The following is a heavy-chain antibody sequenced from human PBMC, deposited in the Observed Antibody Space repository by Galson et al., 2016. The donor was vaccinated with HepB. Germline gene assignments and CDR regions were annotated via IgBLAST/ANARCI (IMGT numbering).Heavy chain of an antibody. CDR2: IWYDGSNK. Sequence: SLRLSCAASGFTFFTYGMHWVRQAPGKGLEWVAVIWYDGSNKYCADSVKGRFTISRDNSKNTLYLQMNSLRAEDTAVYYCARGGTYCGGDCYYYMDVWGQGTTVTVSS. D-gene: IGHD2-21*01. CDR1: GFTFFTYG. J-gene: IGHJ6*03. CDR3: ARGGTYCGGDCYYYMDV. V-gene: IGHV3-33*01.